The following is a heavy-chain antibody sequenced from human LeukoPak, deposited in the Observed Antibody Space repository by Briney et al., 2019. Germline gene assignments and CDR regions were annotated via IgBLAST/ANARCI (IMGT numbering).Heavy chain of an antibody. Sequence: PGGSLRLSCAASGFTFSSYSMNSVRQAPGKGLEWVSSISSNSYHIFYADSVKGRFTISRDNAKNSLYLQMDSLRAEDTAVYYCTRDLASQPDYWGQGGLVTVSS. CDR2: ISSNSYHI. CDR1: GFTFSSYS. J-gene: IGHJ4*02. V-gene: IGHV3-21*01. CDR3: TRDLASQPDY. D-gene: IGHD1-1*01.